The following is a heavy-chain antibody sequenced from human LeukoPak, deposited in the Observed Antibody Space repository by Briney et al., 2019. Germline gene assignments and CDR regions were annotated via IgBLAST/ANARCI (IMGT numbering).Heavy chain of an antibody. J-gene: IGHJ4*02. V-gene: IGHV4-59*01. D-gene: IGHD3-22*01. CDR2: IYYSGGT. CDR3: ARGGGVTYYDSTGYLWYFDY. Sequence: SETLSLTCTVSGGSISSYYWSWIRQPPGKGLEWIGYIYYSGGTKFNPSLKSRVTISVDTSKNQFSLKLSSVTAADTAVYYCARGGGVTYYDSTGYLWYFDYWGQGTLVTVSS. CDR1: GGSISSYY.